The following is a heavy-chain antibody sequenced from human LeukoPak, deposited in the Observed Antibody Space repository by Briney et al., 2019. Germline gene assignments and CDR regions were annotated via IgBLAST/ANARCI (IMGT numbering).Heavy chain of an antibody. CDR2: ISGSGGST. V-gene: IGHV3-23*01. CDR3: EKLVYRSVWRDY. J-gene: IGHJ4*02. CDR1: GFTFSSYA. D-gene: IGHD6-19*01. Sequence: RGSVRLSCKASGFTFSSYAMSWVRQAPGKGLEWVSAISGSGGSTYYADSVQGRFTISRDNPKNTLNLQMNSLRAEDTAVYYCEKLVYRSVWRDYWGQGSLVAVCS.